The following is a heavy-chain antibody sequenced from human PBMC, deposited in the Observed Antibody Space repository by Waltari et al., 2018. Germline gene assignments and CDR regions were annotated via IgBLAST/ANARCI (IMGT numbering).Heavy chain of an antibody. CDR3: ARTKAGYFDY. V-gene: IGHV3-21*01. CDR1: GFTFSSYS. CDR2: ISSRSSYI. D-gene: IGHD3-10*01. J-gene: IGHJ4*02. Sequence: EVQLVESGGGLVKPGGSLRLSCAASGFTFSSYSMNWVRQAPGKGLEWVSSISSRSSYIYYADSVKGRFTISRDNAKNSLYLQMNSLRAEDTAVYYCARTKAGYFDYWGQGTLVTVSS.